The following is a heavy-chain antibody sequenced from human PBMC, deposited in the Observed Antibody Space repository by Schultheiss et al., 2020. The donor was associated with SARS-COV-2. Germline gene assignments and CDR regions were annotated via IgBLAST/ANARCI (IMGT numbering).Heavy chain of an antibody. CDR3: ARGGKPHSAAGRGSLDL. CDR2: IYHSGST. D-gene: IGHD4-23*01. CDR1: GGSISSSSYY. J-gene: IGHJ2*01. V-gene: IGHV4-39*01. Sequence: SETLSLTCTVSGGSISSSSYYWGWIRQSPGKGLEWIGEIYHSGSTNYNPSLKSRVTISVDTSKNQFSLKLSSVTAADTAVYYCARGGKPHSAAGRGSLDLWGRGTLVTVSS.